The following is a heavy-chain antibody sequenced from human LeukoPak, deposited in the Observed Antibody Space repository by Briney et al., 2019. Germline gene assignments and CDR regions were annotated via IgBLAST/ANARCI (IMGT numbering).Heavy chain of an antibody. D-gene: IGHD4-17*01. CDR3: ARDYGDYYFDY. V-gene: IGHV3-21*01. J-gene: IGHJ4*02. CDR1: GFTFSSYS. CDR2: ISSSSSYI. Sequence: GGSLRLSCAASGFTFSSYSMNWVRQAPGKGLEWVSSISSSSSYIYYADSVKGRFTISRDNAKNSLYLQVNSLRAEDTAVYYCARDYGDYYFDYWGQGTLVTVSS.